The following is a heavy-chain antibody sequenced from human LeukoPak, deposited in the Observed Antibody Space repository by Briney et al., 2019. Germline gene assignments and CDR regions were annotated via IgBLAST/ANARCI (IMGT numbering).Heavy chain of an antibody. D-gene: IGHD6-6*01. CDR1: GFTFISYS. Sequence: GGSLRLSCAASGFTFISYSMNWVLQAPGKGLEWVSSISLSRSYIYYADSVKGRFTISRDNAKNSLYLQMNSLRAEGTAVYYCARSSRLTFDYWGQGTLVTVSS. CDR3: ARSSRLTFDY. J-gene: IGHJ4*02. V-gene: IGHV3-21*01. CDR2: ISLSRSYI.